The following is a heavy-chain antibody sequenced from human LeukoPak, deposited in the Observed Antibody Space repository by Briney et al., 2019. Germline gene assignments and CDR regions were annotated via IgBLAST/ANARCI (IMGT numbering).Heavy chain of an antibody. V-gene: IGHV5-51*01. CDR2: IYAGDSDT. J-gene: IGHJ4*02. CDR1: GYSFTSYW. CDR3: ARHSRTDIVATVMYDY. D-gene: IGHD5-12*01. Sequence: ASLKISCKGSGYSFTSYWIGWVRQMPGKGLEWMGIIYAGDSDTRYSPSLQGQVTISADKSISTVYLQWSSLKASDTAMYYCARHSRTDIVATVMYDYWGQGTLVTVSS.